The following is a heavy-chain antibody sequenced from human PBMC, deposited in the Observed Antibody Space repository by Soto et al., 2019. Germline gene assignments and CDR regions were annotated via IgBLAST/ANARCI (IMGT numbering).Heavy chain of an antibody. CDR3: ARDLVWSNYPKYYYYYMDV. CDR2: ISSSSSYI. V-gene: IGHV3-21*01. CDR1: GFTFSSYS. J-gene: IGHJ6*03. D-gene: IGHD4-4*01. Sequence: GGSLRLSCAASGFTFSSYSMNWVRQAPGKGLEWVSSISSSSSYIYYADSVKGRFTISRDNAKNSLYLQMNSLRAEDTAVYYCARDLVWSNYPKYYYYYMDVWGKGTTVTVSS.